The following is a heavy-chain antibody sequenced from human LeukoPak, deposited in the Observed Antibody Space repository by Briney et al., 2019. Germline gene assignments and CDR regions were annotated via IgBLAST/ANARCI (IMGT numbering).Heavy chain of an antibody. CDR2: IYYSGST. Sequence: SETLSLTCTVSGGSIGSGDYYWSWIRQPPGKGLEWIGYIYYSGSTYYNPSLKSRVTISVDTSKNQFSLKLSSVTAADTAVYYCARDGGYSSSWSNWFDPWGQGTLVTVSS. J-gene: IGHJ5*02. CDR1: GGSIGSGDYY. D-gene: IGHD6-13*01. CDR3: ARDGGYSSSWSNWFDP. V-gene: IGHV4-30-4*01.